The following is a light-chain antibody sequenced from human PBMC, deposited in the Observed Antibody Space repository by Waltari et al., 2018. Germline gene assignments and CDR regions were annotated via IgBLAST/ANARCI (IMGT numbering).Light chain of an antibody. CDR1: QNLLYSSNNMNF. CDR2: WAS. Sequence: DIVMTQSPDSLAVSLGERATINCKSSQNLLYSSNNMNFLAWYQQKPGQPPKLLISWASTRESGAPDRFSGSGSGTDFTLTISSLQAEDVAVYYCQQYYSAPITFGQGTRLEIK. J-gene: IGKJ5*01. CDR3: QQYYSAPIT. V-gene: IGKV4-1*01.